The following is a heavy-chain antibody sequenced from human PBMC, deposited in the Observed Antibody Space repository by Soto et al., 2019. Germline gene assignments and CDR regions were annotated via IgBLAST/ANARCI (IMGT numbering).Heavy chain of an antibody. Sequence: PGCSLGLSGAASGFTFSIYDMHGVRQTKGKHLEWISAIGTAGDTYYPDSVKGRFTISRENAKNSLYLQMNSLRAGDTAVYYCARAYYYYMGVWGKGTTVTGSS. CDR2: IGTAGDT. J-gene: IGHJ6*03. CDR1: GFTFSIYD. CDR3: ARAYYYYMGV. V-gene: IGHV3-13*01.